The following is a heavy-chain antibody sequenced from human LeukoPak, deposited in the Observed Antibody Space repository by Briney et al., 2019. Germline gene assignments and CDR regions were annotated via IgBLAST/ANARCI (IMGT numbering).Heavy chain of an antibody. D-gene: IGHD6-13*01. V-gene: IGHV4-34*01. CDR1: GGSFSGYY. J-gene: IGHJ4*02. Sequence: PSETLSLTCAVYGGSFSGYYWSWIRRPPGKGLEWIGEINHSGSTNYNPSLKSRVTISVDTSKNQFSLKLSSVTAADTAVYYCARGAAAGIDYWGQGTLVTVSS. CDR3: ARGAAAGIDY. CDR2: INHSGST.